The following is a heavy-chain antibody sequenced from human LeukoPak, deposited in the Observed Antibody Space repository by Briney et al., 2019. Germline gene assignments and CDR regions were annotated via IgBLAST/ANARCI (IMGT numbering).Heavy chain of an antibody. CDR3: ARGRLWVYYFDY. V-gene: IGHV4-4*07. CDR2: IYSSGST. J-gene: IGHJ4*02. Sequence: SETLSLTCTVSGGSISSYYWSWIRQPAGKGLEWIGHIYSSGSTNYNPSLKSRVTMSVDTSKNQFSLKLSSVTAADTAVYYCARGRLWVYYFDYWGQGTLVTVSS. CDR1: GGSISSYY. D-gene: IGHD2-8*01.